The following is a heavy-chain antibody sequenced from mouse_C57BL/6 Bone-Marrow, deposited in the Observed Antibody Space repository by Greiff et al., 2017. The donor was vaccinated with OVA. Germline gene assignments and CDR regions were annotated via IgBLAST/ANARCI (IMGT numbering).Heavy chain of an antibody. J-gene: IGHJ2*01. CDR3: ASNYGNSPHDD. Sequence: EVQLQQSVAELVRPGASVTLSCTASGFNIKNTYMHWVKQRPEQGLEWIGRIDPANGNTKYAPKFQGQATITADTSSNTASLQLSSLTSEDTAIYNSASNYGNSPHDDWGQGTTLTVSS. V-gene: IGHV14-3*01. CDR2: IDPANGNT. CDR1: GFNIKNTY. D-gene: IGHD1-1*01.